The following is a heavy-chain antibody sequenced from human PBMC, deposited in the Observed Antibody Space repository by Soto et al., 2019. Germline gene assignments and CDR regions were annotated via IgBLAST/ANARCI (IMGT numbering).Heavy chain of an antibody. V-gene: IGHV4-39*01. CDR1: WDSHHGSFSH. CDR3: ARHVKGGYYYLDY. J-gene: IGHJ4*02. CDR2: VYYSGST. D-gene: IGHD3-22*01. Sequence: SGTPSPPCPVFWDSHHGSFSHLGWVRHPPGKGLEWIGRVYYSGSTYYNPSLKSRVTISVHTSKNQFSLKLSSVTAADTAVYYCARHVKGGYYYLDYWGQGSLVTVSS.